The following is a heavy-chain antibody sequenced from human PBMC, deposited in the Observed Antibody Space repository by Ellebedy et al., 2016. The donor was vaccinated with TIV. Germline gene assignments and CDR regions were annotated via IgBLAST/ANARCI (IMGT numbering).Heavy chain of an antibody. CDR2: IYVGVGT. Sequence: MPSETLSLTCNVSGALNYYWWSWFRQPAGKGLEWIGRIYVGVGTNYNPALLGRVTVSVDTSKNQLFLHLTSVTAADTAVYYCARGGSGYGAGMDVWGQGTMVSVSS. V-gene: IGHV4-4*07. CDR3: ARGGSGYGAGMDV. D-gene: IGHD5-12*01. CDR1: GALNYYW. J-gene: IGHJ6*02.